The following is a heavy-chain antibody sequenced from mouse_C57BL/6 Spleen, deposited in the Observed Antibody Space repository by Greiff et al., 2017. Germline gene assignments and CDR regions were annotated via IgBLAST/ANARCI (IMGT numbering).Heavy chain of an antibody. Sequence: VQLQQSGPELVKPGASVKISCKASGYSFTGYYMNWVKQSPEKSLEWIGEINPSTGGTTYNQKFKAKATLTVDKSSSTAYMQLKSLTSEDSAVYYCARGDVVTTWNWGKGTTLTVSS. J-gene: IGHJ2*01. V-gene: IGHV1-42*01. CDR1: GYSFTGYY. D-gene: IGHD2-2*01. CDR2: INPSTGGT. CDR3: ARGDVVTTWN.